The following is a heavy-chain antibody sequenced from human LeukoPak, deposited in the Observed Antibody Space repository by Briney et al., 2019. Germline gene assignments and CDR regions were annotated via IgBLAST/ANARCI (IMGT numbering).Heavy chain of an antibody. CDR2: ISSKGTTI. CDR1: GFTFSDYY. Sequence: GGSLRLSCAASGFTFSDYYMSWIRQAPGKGLEWVSYISSKGTTIYYADSVKGRFTISRDNAKNSLYLQMTSLRDEDTAVYYCARDSSGWKYYFDYWGQGTLVTVSS. V-gene: IGHV3-11*04. D-gene: IGHD6-19*01. CDR3: ARDSSGWKYYFDY. J-gene: IGHJ4*02.